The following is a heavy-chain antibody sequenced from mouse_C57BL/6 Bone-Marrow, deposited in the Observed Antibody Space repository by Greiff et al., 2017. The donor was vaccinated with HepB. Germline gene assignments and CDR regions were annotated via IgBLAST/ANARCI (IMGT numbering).Heavy chain of an antibody. J-gene: IGHJ2*01. D-gene: IGHD2-3*01. V-gene: IGHV5-17*01. CDR2: ISSGSSTS. CDR1: GFTFSDYG. CDR3: ARSYDGYYIDY. Sequence: EVHLVESGGGLVKPGGSLKLSCAASGFTFSDYGMHWVRQAPEKGLEWVAYISSGSSTSYYADTVKGRFTISRDNAKNTLFLQMTSLRSEDTAMYYCARSYDGYYIDYWGQGTTLTVSS.